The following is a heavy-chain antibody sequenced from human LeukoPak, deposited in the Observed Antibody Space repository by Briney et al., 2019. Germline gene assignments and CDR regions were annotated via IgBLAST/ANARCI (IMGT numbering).Heavy chain of an antibody. Sequence: PSETLSLTCTVSGGSISSYYWSWIRQPAGKGLKWIGRIYTSGSTKYNPSLKSRVTISVDKSKNQFSLNLSSVTAADTAVYYCARVAHYGDYLDYWGQGTLVTASS. CDR2: IYTSGST. D-gene: IGHD4-17*01. CDR3: ARVAHYGDYLDY. V-gene: IGHV4-4*07. CDR1: GGSISSYY. J-gene: IGHJ4*02.